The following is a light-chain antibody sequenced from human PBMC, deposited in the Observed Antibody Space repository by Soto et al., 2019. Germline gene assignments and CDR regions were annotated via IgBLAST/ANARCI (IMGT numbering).Light chain of an antibody. CDR2: GAS. J-gene: IGKJ1*01. CDR1: QSVSSN. Sequence: IVMTQSPATLSVSAGERATLSCRASQSVSSNLAWYQQKPGQAPRLLIYGASTRATGISARFSGSGSGTEFTLTISSLQSEDFAVYYCLQYPNWPPWTCAQGTKVDIK. CDR3: LQYPNWPPWT. V-gene: IGKV3-15*01.